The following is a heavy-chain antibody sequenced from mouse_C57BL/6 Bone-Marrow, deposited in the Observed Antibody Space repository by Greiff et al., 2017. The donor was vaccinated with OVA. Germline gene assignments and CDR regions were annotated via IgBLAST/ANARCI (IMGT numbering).Heavy chain of an antibody. CDR1: GYAFSSSW. V-gene: IGHV1-82*01. J-gene: IGHJ2*01. CDR3: AREDLYYGSSFDY. CDR2: IYPGDGDT. Sequence: VQLQESGPELVKPGASVKISCKASGYAFSSSWMNWVKQRPGKGLEWIGRIYPGDGDTNYNGKFKGKATLTADKSSSTAYMQLSSLTSEDSAVYFCAREDLYYGSSFDYWGQGTTLTVSS. D-gene: IGHD1-1*01.